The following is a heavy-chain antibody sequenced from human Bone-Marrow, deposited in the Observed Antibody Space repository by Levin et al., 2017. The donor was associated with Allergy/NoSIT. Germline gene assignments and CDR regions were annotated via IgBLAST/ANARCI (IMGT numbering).Heavy chain of an antibody. CDR3: ARLWFGESSLFEY. V-gene: IGHV3-53*01. CDR2: LYSGGSK. D-gene: IGHD3-10*01. Sequence: SCAASGFTVSSNYMTWVRQAPGKGLEWVSILYSGGSKYYADSVKGRFTISRDNSKNTLFLQMNSLRAEDTAVYYCARLWFGESSLFEYWGQGTLVTVSS. CDR1: GFTVSSNY. J-gene: IGHJ4*02.